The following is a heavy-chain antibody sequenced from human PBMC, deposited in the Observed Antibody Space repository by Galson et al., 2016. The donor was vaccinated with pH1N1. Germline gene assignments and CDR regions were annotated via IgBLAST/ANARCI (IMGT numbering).Heavy chain of an antibody. CDR3: ARDSEYSGHEGFH. D-gene: IGHD5-12*01. V-gene: IGHV3-30*04. CDR1: GFTFTSYA. CDR2: ILYDGTNE. J-gene: IGHJ4*02. Sequence: SLRLSCAASGFTFTSYAMHWVRQAPGKGLEWVAVILYDGTNEYYADSVKGRFTISRDKTQSTVYLQMNSLRTEDTAVYYCARDSEYSGHEGFHWAQGTLVIVLS.